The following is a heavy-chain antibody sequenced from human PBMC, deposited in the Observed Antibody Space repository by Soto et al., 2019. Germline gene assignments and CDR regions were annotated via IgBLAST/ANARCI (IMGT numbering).Heavy chain of an antibody. V-gene: IGHV4-31*02. Sequence: WTWIRQHPEKGLEWIGFVYYTGSTFYNPSLQSRVSISVDTSKNHFSLELNSMTAADTAIYFCASDRSRSKIDHWGQGTLVTVFS. CDR3: ASDRSRSKIDH. J-gene: IGHJ4*02. CDR2: VYYTGST. D-gene: IGHD2-2*01.